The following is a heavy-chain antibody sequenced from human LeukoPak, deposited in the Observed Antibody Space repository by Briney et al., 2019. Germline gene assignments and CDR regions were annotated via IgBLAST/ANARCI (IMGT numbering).Heavy chain of an antibody. CDR1: GFTFSSYA. D-gene: IGHD3-3*01. CDR2: ISGSGGST. CDR3: AKPYYDFWSGSFDY. J-gene: IGHJ4*02. V-gene: IGHV3-23*01. Sequence: GGSLRLSCAASGFTFSSYAMSRVRQAPGKGLEWVSAISGSGGSTYYADSVKGRFTISRDNSKNTLYLQMNSLRAEDTAVYYCAKPYYDFWSGSFDYWGQGTLVTVSS.